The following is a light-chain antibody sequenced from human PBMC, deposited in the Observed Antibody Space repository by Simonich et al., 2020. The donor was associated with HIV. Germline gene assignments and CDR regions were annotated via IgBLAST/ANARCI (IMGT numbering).Light chain of an antibody. CDR3: QQYSNTMYT. Sequence: DIVMTQSPDSLAVSLGERATINCKSRQSFLYSSNNRNYLAWYQQKPGQPPKLLIYWASTRESGVPDRFSGSGSGTDFTLTISSLQAEDVAVYYCQQYSNTMYTFGQGTKLEIK. CDR1: QSFLYSSNNRNY. J-gene: IGKJ2*01. CDR2: WAS. V-gene: IGKV4-1*01.